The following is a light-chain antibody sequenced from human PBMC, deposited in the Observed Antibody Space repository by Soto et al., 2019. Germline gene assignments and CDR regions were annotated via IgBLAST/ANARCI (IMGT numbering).Light chain of an antibody. J-gene: IGLJ3*02. CDR1: SSNIGAGYD. CDR3: QSYDISLTTWV. V-gene: IGLV1-40*01. Sequence: QSVLTQPPSVSGAPRQRVTISCTGSSSNIGAGYDVHWYQQLPGTAPKLLIYGNGNRPSGVPDRFSGSKSGASASLAITGLQAEDEADYYFQSYDISLTTWVFGGGTKLTVL. CDR2: GNG.